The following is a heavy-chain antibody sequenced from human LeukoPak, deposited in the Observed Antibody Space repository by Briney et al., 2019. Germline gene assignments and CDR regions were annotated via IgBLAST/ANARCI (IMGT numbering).Heavy chain of an antibody. CDR2: INHSGST. CDR3: ARDRRSSSWYVGARGFDY. D-gene: IGHD6-13*01. V-gene: IGHV4-34*01. Sequence: SETLSLTCAVYGGSFSGYYWSWIRQPPGKGLEWIGGINHSGSTNYNPSLKSRVTISVDTSKNQFSLKLSSVTAADTAVYYCARDRRSSSWYVGARGFDYWGQGTLVTVSS. CDR1: GGSFSGYY. J-gene: IGHJ4*02.